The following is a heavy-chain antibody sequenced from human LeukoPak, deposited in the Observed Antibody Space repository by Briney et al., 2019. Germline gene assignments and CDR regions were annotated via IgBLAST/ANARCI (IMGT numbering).Heavy chain of an antibody. CDR1: GGSIRSSYYY. J-gene: IGHJ3*02. CDR3: ARKYYDYVWGSYRSDAFDI. V-gene: IGHV4-39*01. CDR2: IYDSGST. D-gene: IGHD3-16*02. Sequence: SETLSLTCTVSGGSIRSSYYYWGWIRQPPGKGLEWIGSIYDSGSTYYNPSLKSRVTISVDTSKNQFSLKLSSVTAADTAVYYCARKYYDYVWGSYRSDAFDIWGQGTMVTVSS.